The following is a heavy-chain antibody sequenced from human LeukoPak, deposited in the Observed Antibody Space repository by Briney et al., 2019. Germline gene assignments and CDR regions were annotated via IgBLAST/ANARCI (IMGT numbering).Heavy chain of an antibody. CDR1: GGSISSSNW. D-gene: IGHD4-17*01. CDR2: IYHSGST. Sequence: PSETLSLTCAVSGGSISSSNWWSWVRQPPGKGLEWIGEIYHSGSTNYNPSLKSRVTISVDKSKNQFSLKLSSVTAADTAVYYCARVRGLRLKELDYWGQGTLVTVSS. CDR3: ARVRGLRLKELDY. J-gene: IGHJ4*02. V-gene: IGHV4-4*02.